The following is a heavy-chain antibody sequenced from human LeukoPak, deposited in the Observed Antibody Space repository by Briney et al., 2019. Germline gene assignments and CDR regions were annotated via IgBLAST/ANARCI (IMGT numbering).Heavy chain of an antibody. V-gene: IGHV3-23*01. CDR1: GFTFSSYS. Sequence: GGSLRLSCAASGFTFSSYSMSWVRQAPGKGLEWVSAISGSGGSTYYADSVKGRFTISRDNSKNTLYLQMNSLRAEDTAVYYCAKDYKRGDIVVVPAAIRFDPWGQGTLVTVSS. D-gene: IGHD2-2*02. J-gene: IGHJ5*02. CDR3: AKDYKRGDIVVVPAAIRFDP. CDR2: ISGSGGST.